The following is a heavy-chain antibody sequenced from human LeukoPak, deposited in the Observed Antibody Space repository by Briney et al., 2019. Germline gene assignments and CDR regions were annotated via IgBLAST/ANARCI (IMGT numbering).Heavy chain of an antibody. D-gene: IGHD3-22*01. CDR3: ATDYYDSSGYYTGSY. CDR2: IGTAGDT. CDR1: GFTLSSYA. J-gene: IGHJ4*02. V-gene: IGHV3-13*01. Sequence: QSGGSLRLSCAASGFTLSSYAMHWVRQPAGKGLEWVSAIGTAGDTFYPGSVKGRFTISRENAKKSLFLQMNSLRAEDTAVYHCATDYYDSSGYYTGSYWGQGTLVTVSS.